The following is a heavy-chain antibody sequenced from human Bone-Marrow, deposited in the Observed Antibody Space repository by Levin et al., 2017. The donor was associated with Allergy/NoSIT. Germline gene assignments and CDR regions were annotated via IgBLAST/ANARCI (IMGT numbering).Heavy chain of an antibody. CDR3: ARGWLRRLYYYYGMDV. J-gene: IGHJ6*02. D-gene: IGHD5-12*01. CDR1: GGTFSSYA. Sequence: PEASVKVSCKASGGTFSSYAISWVRQAPGQGLEWMGGIIPIFGTANYAQKFQGRVTITADESTSTAYMELSSLRSEDTAVYYCARGWLRRLYYYYGMDVWGQGTTVTVSS. V-gene: IGHV1-69*13. CDR2: IIPIFGTA.